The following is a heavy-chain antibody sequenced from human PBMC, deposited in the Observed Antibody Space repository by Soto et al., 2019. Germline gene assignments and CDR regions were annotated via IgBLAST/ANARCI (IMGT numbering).Heavy chain of an antibody. CDR2: ISYDGSNK. Sequence: QVQLVESGGGVVQPGRSLRLSCAASGFTFSSYAMHWVRQAPGKGLEWVAVISYDGSNKYYADSVKGRFTISRDNSKNTLYQQMSSLRAEDTSVYYCASVGYCSGGSCSRPYCYDYGMDVWGQGTTVTVSS. V-gene: IGHV3-30-3*01. CDR1: GFTFSSYA. J-gene: IGHJ6*02. CDR3: ASVGYCSGGSCSRPYCYDYGMDV. D-gene: IGHD2-15*01.